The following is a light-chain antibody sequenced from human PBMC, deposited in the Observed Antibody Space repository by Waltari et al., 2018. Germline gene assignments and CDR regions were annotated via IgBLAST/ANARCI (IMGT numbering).Light chain of an antibody. CDR1: ESIEHTNGNIY. Sequence: DIVLTQTPLSSTVTLGPPASISCKSSESIEHTNGNIYLSWLHQRPCQPPRFVIYRISNRLAGVPDRFSGRGAGTDFTLKISRVEPEDVGVYYCMQGTHFPRTFGQGTKVEIK. J-gene: IGKJ1*01. CDR2: RIS. CDR3: MQGTHFPRT. V-gene: IGKV2-24*01.